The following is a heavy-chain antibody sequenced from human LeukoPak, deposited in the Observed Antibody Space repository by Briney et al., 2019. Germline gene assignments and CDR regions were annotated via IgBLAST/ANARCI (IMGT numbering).Heavy chain of an antibody. CDR3: AKGFDRGVVRDAFDI. CDR1: GFTFSSYA. D-gene: IGHD3-3*01. CDR2: ISGSGGST. J-gene: IGHJ3*02. Sequence: GGSLRLSCAASGFTFSSYAMSWVRQAPGKGLEWVSAISGSGGSTYYADSVKGRFTISRDNSKNTLYLQMNSLRAEDAAVYYCAKGFDRGVVRDAFDIWGQGTMVTVSS. V-gene: IGHV3-23*01.